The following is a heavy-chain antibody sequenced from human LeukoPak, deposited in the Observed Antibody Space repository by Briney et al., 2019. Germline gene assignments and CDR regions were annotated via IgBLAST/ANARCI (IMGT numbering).Heavy chain of an antibody. CDR2: ISYDGSNK. D-gene: IGHD3-22*01. Sequence: GRSLRLSCAASGFTFSSYGMHWVRQAPGKGLEWVAVISYDGSNKYYADSVKGRFTISRDNSKNTLYLQMNSLRAEDTAVYYCAKYSGYYSFDYWGQGTLVNVSS. J-gene: IGHJ4*02. V-gene: IGHV3-30*18. CDR1: GFTFSSYG. CDR3: AKYSGYYSFDY.